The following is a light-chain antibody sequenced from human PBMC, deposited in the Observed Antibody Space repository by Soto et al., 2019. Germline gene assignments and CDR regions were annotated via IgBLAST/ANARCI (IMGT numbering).Light chain of an antibody. CDR3: QFYGSSLIT. Sequence: DIQMTQSPSSLSASVGDRVTIPCRASQGITNYLAWYQQKPGKVPKLLIYAASSLQSGVPSRFSGSGSGTDFTLTISRLEPEDSAVYYCQFYGSSLITFGQGTRLEIK. V-gene: IGKV1-27*01. J-gene: IGKJ5*01. CDR1: QGITNY. CDR2: AAS.